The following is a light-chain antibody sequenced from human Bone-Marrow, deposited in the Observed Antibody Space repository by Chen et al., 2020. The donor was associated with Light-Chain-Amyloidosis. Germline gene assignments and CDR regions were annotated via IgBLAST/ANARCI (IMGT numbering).Light chain of an antibody. CDR1: QDIVSY. V-gene: IGKV1-9*01. J-gene: IGKJ3*01. CDR3: EQLNLRPPA. Sequence: IQLTQSPSSLSASEGDRVTITCRASQDIVSYLAWYQQKPGKAPKLLIHAAFTLYSGVPSRCSGSESGTDFTRSSSGLQADDFATYYCEQLNLRPPAFGPGT. CDR2: AAF.